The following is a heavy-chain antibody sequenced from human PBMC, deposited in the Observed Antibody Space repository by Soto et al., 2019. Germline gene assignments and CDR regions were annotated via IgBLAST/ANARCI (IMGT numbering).Heavy chain of an antibody. J-gene: IGHJ4*02. D-gene: IGHD5-12*01. Sequence: GGSLRLSCAGSEFTVDNRYMSWVRQAPGKGLEWVSVIYSGGSTYYADSVKGRFTISRDNSKNTLYLQMNSLRAEDTAVYYCARGLYSGWHYFDYWGQGTLVTVSS. CDR1: EFTVDNRY. CDR2: IYSGGST. CDR3: ARGLYSGWHYFDY. V-gene: IGHV3-66*01.